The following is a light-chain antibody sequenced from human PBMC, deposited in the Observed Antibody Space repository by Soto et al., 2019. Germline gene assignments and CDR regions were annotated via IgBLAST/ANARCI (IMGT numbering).Light chain of an antibody. V-gene: IGLV2-14*01. CDR3: SSYTSISLYV. J-gene: IGLJ1*01. CDR2: EVN. CDR1: GSDVGGYNY. Sequence: QSVLTQPASVSGSPGQSITISCTGTGSDVGGYNYVSWYQQHPGKAPKLMIYEVNYRPSGVSNRFSGSKSGDTASLTISGLQPEDEADYYCSSYTSISLYVFGTGTKV.